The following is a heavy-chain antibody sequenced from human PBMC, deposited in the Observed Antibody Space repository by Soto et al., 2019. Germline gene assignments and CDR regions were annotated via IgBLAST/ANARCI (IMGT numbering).Heavy chain of an antibody. V-gene: IGHV3-23*01. CDR1: GFTFRDYA. J-gene: IGHJ4*02. Sequence: GGSLRLSCAASGFTFRDYAMNWVRQAPGKGLEWVADISGNGNSARHADSVKGRFTISRDNSQNTLYLHMNSLRVDDTAIYYCGKERRGSGWSVCNFWGQGTLVTVSS. CDR2: ISGNGNSA. D-gene: IGHD6-19*01. CDR3: GKERRGSGWSVCNF.